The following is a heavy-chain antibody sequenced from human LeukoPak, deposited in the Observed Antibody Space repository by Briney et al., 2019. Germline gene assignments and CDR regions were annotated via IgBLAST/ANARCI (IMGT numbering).Heavy chain of an antibody. J-gene: IGHJ3*01. Sequence: QPGGSLRLSCAASGFTFSTYSMSWVRQAPGKGLEWLLYISSGATDIYYADSLRGRFTISRDNANNSLYLQMNSLRDEDTAVYYCARDPGGGFSAFDLWGQGTMVTVSS. CDR2: ISSGATDI. CDR3: ARDPGGGFSAFDL. CDR1: GFTFSTYS. V-gene: IGHV3-48*02. D-gene: IGHD4-23*01.